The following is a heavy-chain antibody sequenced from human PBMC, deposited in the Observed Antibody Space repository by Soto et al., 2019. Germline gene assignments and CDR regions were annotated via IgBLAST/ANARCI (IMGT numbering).Heavy chain of an antibody. CDR1: GYTFTGYY. V-gene: IGHV1-2*04. J-gene: IGHJ4*02. CDR2: INPNSGGT. CDR3: AREHCSGGSCYSRFDY. Sequence: QVQLVQSGAEVKKPGASVKVSCKASGYTFTGYYMHWVRQAPGQGLEWMGWINPNSGGTNYAQKFQGWVIMTRDTSISTAYMELSRLRSDDTAVYYCAREHCSGGSCYSRFDYWGQGTLVTVSS. D-gene: IGHD2-15*01.